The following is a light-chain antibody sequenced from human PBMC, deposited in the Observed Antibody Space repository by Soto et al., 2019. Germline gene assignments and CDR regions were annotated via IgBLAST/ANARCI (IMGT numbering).Light chain of an antibody. CDR1: QSINTY. CDR2: DAS. J-gene: IGKJ3*01. Sequence: ETVLTQSPATLSLSPGERATLSCRASQSINTYLAWYQQKPGQAPRLLIYDASNRATGIPARFSGSGSGTDFTLTISSREAEDFAVYHCQQRFTWPSFGPGTKVDIK. V-gene: IGKV3-11*01. CDR3: QQRFTWPS.